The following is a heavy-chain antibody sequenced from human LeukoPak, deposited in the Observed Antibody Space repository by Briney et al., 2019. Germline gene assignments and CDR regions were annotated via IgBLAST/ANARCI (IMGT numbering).Heavy chain of an antibody. Sequence: PSETLSLTCAVYGGSFSGYYWSWIRQPPGKGLEWIGEINHSGSTNYKPSLKRRVTISIDTSKNQFSLNVSSVTTADTAVYYCARTGYSDYDFDYWGQGTLVTVSS. CDR1: GGSFSGYY. CDR2: INHSGST. J-gene: IGHJ4*02. V-gene: IGHV4-34*01. CDR3: ARTGYSDYDFDY. D-gene: IGHD5-12*01.